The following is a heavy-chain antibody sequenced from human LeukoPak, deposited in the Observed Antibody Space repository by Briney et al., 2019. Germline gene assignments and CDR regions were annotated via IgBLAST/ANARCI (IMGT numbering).Heavy chain of an antibody. J-gene: IGHJ6*02. D-gene: IGHD2-2*01. CDR3: ARDNPPYFCSSTSCPIYYYYYGMDV. CDR1: GGSFSGYY. Sequence: SETLSLTCAVYGGSFSGYYWSWIRQPPGKGLEWIGEINHSGSTNYNPSLKSRVTISVDTSKNQFSLKLSSVTAADTAVYYCARDNPPYFCSSTSCPIYYYYYGMDVWGQGTTVTVSS. V-gene: IGHV4-34*01. CDR2: INHSGST.